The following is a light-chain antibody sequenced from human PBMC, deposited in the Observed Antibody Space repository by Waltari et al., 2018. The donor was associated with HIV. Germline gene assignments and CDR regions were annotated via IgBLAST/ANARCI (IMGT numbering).Light chain of an antibody. V-gene: IGLV2-14*01. Sequence: QSALTQPASVSGSPVQSITISCSGTSSSVGFYTSVSGYQQVPGKVPKVIIYVVTRRPSGVSDRFSCSRSGNTASLTISGLQPEDEADYYCTSYTPNATLVFGGGTKVTVL. CDR1: SSSVGFYTS. CDR2: VVT. CDR3: TSYTPNATLV. J-gene: IGLJ2*01.